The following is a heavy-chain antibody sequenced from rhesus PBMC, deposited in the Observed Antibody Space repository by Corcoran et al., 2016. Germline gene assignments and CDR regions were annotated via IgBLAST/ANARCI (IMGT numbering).Heavy chain of an antibody. CDR3: VKEDDAFDF. Sequence: EVHLVESGGGLAEPGGSLILSCAASGITFRTYWMHWIRRAPGKGLEWISGINSESTTIYYADSVKDRFTISRENAENTVYLQMNSLRPEDTAVYYCVKEDDAFDFWGQGLRVTVSS. CDR1: GITFRTYW. CDR2: INSESTTI. V-gene: IGHV3-14*01. J-gene: IGHJ3*01.